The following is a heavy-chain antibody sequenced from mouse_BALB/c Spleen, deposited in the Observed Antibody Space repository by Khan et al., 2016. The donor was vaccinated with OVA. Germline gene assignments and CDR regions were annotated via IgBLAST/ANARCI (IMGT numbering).Heavy chain of an antibody. CDR2: IWSGGIT. J-gene: IGHJ3*01. D-gene: IGHD2-4*01. V-gene: IGHV2-2*02. CDR3: GRNYDYDEGLAY. Sequence: QVQLKQSGPGLAQPSESLSITCTVSGFSLTDYGVHWVRQSPGKGLEWLGMIWSGGITDYNAAFISRLSISKDNYESHVFFKMNSLQANDTAIYYCGRNYDYDEGLAYWGQGTLVTVSA. CDR1: GFSLTDYG.